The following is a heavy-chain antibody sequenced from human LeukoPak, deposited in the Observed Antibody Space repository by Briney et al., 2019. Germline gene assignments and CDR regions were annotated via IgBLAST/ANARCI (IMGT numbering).Heavy chain of an antibody. V-gene: IGHV3-33*01. Sequence: GGSLRLSCAASGFTFSSYGMHWVRQAPGKGLEWVAVIWYDGSNKYYADSVKGRFTISRDNSKNTLYLQMNSLRAEGTAVYYCARDWATVTTSFDYWGQGTLVTVSS. D-gene: IGHD4-17*01. J-gene: IGHJ4*02. CDR1: GFTFSSYG. CDR2: IWYDGSNK. CDR3: ARDWATVTTSFDY.